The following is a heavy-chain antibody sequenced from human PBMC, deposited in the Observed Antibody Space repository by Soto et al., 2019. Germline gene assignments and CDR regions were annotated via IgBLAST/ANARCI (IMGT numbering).Heavy chain of an antibody. D-gene: IGHD3-10*01. V-gene: IGHV3-11*01. Sequence: LRLSCAASGFTFSDYYMSWICQAPGKGLEWVSYISSSGSTIYYADSVKGRFTISRDNAKNSLYLQMNSLRAEDTAVYYCARDPSYYYGSGSHEALDYWGQGTLVTVSS. J-gene: IGHJ4*02. CDR3: ARDPSYYYGSGSHEALDY. CDR2: ISSSGSTI. CDR1: GFTFSDYY.